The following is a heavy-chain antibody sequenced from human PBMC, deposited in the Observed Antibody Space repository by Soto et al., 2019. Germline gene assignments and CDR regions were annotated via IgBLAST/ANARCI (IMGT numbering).Heavy chain of an antibody. Sequence: QVQLQEAGPGLVKPSQTLSLTCTVSGGSISSGGYYWSWIRQHPGKGLEWIGYIYYSGSTYYNPSLKMRVTLSVDTSRNQFSLKLSSVTAADTAVYYCARGLRDTNTRNWFDPWGQGTLVTVSS. CDR2: IYYSGST. D-gene: IGHD5-18*01. V-gene: IGHV4-31*03. CDR3: ARGLRDTNTRNWFDP. CDR1: GGSISSGGYY. J-gene: IGHJ5*02.